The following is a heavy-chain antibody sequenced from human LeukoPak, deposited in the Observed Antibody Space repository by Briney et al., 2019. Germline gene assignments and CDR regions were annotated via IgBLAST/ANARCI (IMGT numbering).Heavy chain of an antibody. J-gene: IGHJ3*01. D-gene: IGHD1-14*01. CDR3: ARSQDRYWDAFDV. Sequence: SETLSLTCTVSGGSISSYYWSWIRQPPGKGLEWIGYIYYSGSTNYNPSLKSRVTISVDTSKKQFSLKLSSVTAADTAVYYCARSQDRYWDAFDVWGQGTMVTVSS. CDR2: IYYSGST. CDR1: GGSISSYY. V-gene: IGHV4-59*01.